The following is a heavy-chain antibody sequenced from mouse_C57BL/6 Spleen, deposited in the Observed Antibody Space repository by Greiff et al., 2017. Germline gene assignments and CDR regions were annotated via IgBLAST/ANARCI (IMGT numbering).Heavy chain of an antibody. D-gene: IGHD4-1*01. CDR3: ARRTGAYYFDY. CDR1: GYAFTNYL. Sequence: VQLQESGAELVRPGTSVKVSCKASGYAFTNYLIEWVKQRPGQGLEWIGVINPGSGGTNYNEKFQGKATLTADKSSSTAYMQLSSLTSEDSAVYFYARRTGAYYFDYWGQGTTLTVSS. J-gene: IGHJ2*01. CDR2: INPGSGGT. V-gene: IGHV1-54*01.